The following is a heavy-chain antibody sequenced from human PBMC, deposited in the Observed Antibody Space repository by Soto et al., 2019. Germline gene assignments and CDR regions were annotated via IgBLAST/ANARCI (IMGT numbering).Heavy chain of an antibody. D-gene: IGHD3-3*01. CDR1: GFTFIAYY. Sequence: ASVKVSCKASGFTFIAYYLHWVRQAPGQGLEWMGWINLNSGDTKYTQKFQGRVTMTRDTSISTAYMELSSLRSDDTATFYCARAQGRGITVFGAILGYGTDVWGQGTTVTVSS. V-gene: IGHV1-2*02. CDR3: ARAQGRGITVFGAILGYGTDV. J-gene: IGHJ6*02. CDR2: INLNSGDT.